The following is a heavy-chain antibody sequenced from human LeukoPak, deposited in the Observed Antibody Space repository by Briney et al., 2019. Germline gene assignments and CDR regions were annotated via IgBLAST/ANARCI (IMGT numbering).Heavy chain of an antibody. CDR3: ARVVGYIDY. J-gene: IGHJ4*02. V-gene: IGHV4-38-2*02. D-gene: IGHD3-10*01. CDR2: IYHSGNT. Sequence: SETLSLTCTVSGYSLSSAYYWGWIRQPPGKGLEWIGIIYHSGNTYYNPSLKSRVTISVDTSKNQFSLKLSSVTAADTAVYYCARVVGYIDYWGQGTLVTVSS. CDR1: GYSLSSAYY.